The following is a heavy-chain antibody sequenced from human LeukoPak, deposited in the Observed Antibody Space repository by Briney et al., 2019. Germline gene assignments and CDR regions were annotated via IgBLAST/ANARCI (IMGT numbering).Heavy chain of an antibody. CDR1: GFTFSSYA. V-gene: IGHV3-23*01. J-gene: IGHJ3*02. CDR2: ISGSGGST. CDR3: AKDLVATTQWLGSYAFDI. Sequence: GGSLRLSCAASGFTFSSYAMSWVRQAPGKGLEWVSAISGSGGSTYSADSVKGRFTISRDNSKNTLYLQMNSLRAEDTAVYYCAKDLVATTQWLGSYAFDIWGQGTMVTVSS. D-gene: IGHD6-19*01.